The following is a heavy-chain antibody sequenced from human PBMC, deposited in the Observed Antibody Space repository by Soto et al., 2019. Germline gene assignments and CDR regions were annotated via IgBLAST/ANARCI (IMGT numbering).Heavy chain of an antibody. D-gene: IGHD2-8*02. CDR1: GSTFTTYG. J-gene: IGHJ4*03. V-gene: IGHV1-18*04. CDR2: INTFSDRT. Sequence: ASVKVSCKASGSTFTTYGISWLRQVPGQGLEWMGWINTFSDRTNYPQEFQGRVSMTTEKSTNTVYMELRGLRSGDTALYYCARDYTGQGYFDYWGQGTLVTVSS. CDR3: ARDYTGQGYFDY.